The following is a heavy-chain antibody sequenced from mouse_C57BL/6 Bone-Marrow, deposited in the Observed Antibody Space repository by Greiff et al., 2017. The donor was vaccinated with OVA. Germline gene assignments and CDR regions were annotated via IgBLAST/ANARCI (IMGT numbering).Heavy chain of an antibody. V-gene: IGHV3-8*01. J-gene: IGHJ4*01. Sequence: EVKLMESGPGLAKPSQTLSLTCSVTGYSITSDYWNWIRKFPGNKLEYMGYISYSGSTYYNPSLISRISITRDTSKNEYYLQWNSVTTENTATYYGARFQYYSNPCYAMDYWGQGTSVTVSS. CDR3: ARFQYYSNPCYAMDY. CDR1: GYSITSDY. CDR2: ISYSGST. D-gene: IGHD2-5*01.